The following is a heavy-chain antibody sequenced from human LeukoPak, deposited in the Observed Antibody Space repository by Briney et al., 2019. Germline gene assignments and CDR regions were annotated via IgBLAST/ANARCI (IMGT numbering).Heavy chain of an antibody. J-gene: IGHJ4*02. D-gene: IGHD3-22*01. V-gene: IGHV3-23*01. CDR3: SSYYYDSSGFHDLTSGTCFDY. CDR1: GFTFSSYA. Sequence: GGSLRLSCAASGFTFSSYAMSWVRQAPGKGLEWVSAISGSGGSTYYADSVKGRFTISRDNSKNTLYLQMNSLRAEDTAVYYCSSYYYDSSGFHDLTSGTCFDYWGQGTLVTVSS. CDR2: ISGSGGST.